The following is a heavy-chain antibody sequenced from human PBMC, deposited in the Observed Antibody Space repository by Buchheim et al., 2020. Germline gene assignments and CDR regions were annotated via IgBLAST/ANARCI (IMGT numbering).Heavy chain of an antibody. Sequence: QVQLVQSGAEVKKPGSSVKVSCKASGGTFSSYTISWVRQAPGQGLEWMGRIIPILGIANYAQKFQGRVTITADKSTSTAYMELSSLRSEDTAVYYCARIPGYSNGRAAYYYYGMDVWGQGTT. D-gene: IGHD6-19*01. CDR1: GGTFSSYT. CDR3: ARIPGYSNGRAAYYYYGMDV. V-gene: IGHV1-69*02. CDR2: IIPILGIA. J-gene: IGHJ6*02.